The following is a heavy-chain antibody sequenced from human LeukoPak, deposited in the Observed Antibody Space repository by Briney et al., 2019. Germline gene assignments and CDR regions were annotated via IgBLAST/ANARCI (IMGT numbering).Heavy chain of an antibody. CDR3: VERPTVTSH. Sequence: SGGSLRLSCAASGFTLANYWMTWVRQLPGMGLEWVATIKPDGSDKFYVDSVKGRFTISRDNAKNSLFLQMNSLRDEDTAVYYCVERPTVTSHWGQGTLVTVSS. CDR1: GFTLANYW. J-gene: IGHJ4*02. CDR2: IKPDGSDK. D-gene: IGHD4-17*01. V-gene: IGHV3-7*01.